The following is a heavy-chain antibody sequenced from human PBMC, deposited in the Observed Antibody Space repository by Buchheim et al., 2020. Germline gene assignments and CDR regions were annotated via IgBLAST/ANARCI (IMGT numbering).Heavy chain of an antibody. Sequence: QVQLVESGGGVVQPGRSLRLSCAASGFTFSSYAMHWVRQAPGKGLEWVAVISYDGSNKYYADSVKGRFTISRDNSKNTLYLQMNSLRAEDTAVYYCARSSGVSGSYYFDYWGQGTL. CDR2: ISYDGSNK. CDR3: ARSSGVSGSYYFDY. J-gene: IGHJ4*02. V-gene: IGHV3-30*04. D-gene: IGHD1-26*01. CDR1: GFTFSSYA.